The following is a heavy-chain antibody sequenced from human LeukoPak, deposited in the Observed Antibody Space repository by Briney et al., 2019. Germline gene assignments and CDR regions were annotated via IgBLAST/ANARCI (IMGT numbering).Heavy chain of an antibody. V-gene: IGHV3-30*02. CDR2: IRYDGSNK. D-gene: IGHD1-26*01. CDR3: AKEVSGSYYGDY. CDR1: GFTFSSYG. Sequence: PGGSLRLSCAASGFTFSSYGMHWVRQAPGKGLEWVAFIRYDGSNKYYADSVKGRFTISRDNSKNTLYLQMNSLRAADTAVYYCAKEVSGSYYGDYWGQGTLVTVSS. J-gene: IGHJ4*02.